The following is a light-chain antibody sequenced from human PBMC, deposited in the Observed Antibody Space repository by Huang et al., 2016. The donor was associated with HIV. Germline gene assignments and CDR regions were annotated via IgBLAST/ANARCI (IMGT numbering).Light chain of an antibody. CDR3: QQRVNGLT. J-gene: IGKJ4*01. V-gene: IGKV3-11*01. CDR2: DAS. CDR1: QNINTH. Sequence: EIVLTQSPATLSFFPGQRVSLSCRASQNINTHLAWYQQRPGQPPRLLIYDASSRVPGVAARFSGCGSGTDFTLTISSLESEDFATYYCQQRVNGLTFGGGTKV.